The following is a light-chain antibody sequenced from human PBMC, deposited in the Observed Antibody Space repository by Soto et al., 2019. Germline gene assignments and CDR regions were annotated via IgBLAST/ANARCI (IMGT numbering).Light chain of an antibody. J-gene: IGKJ4*01. CDR2: AAS. Sequence: IHMTQSPSTLSASVLYRVTITFRTSQTISNFLNWYQQKPGKAPKLLISAASTLQSGVPSRFSGSGSGTYFTLTINSLQREDFATYYCQQSYTIPLTFGGGTKVDIK. CDR1: QTISNF. CDR3: QQSYTIPLT. V-gene: IGKV1-39*01.